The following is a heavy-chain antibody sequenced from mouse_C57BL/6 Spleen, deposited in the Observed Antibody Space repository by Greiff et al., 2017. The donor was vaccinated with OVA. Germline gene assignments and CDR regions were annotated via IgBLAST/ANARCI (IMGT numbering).Heavy chain of an antibody. V-gene: IGHV5-6*01. D-gene: IGHD2-3*01. CDR1: GFTFSSYG. Sequence: EVMLVESGGDLVKPGGSLKLSCAASGFTFSSYGMSWVRQTPDKRLEWVATISSGGSYTYYPDSVKGRFTISRDNAKNTLYLQMSSLKSEDTAMYYCARLYDGYSGYFDYWGQGTTLTVSS. CDR2: ISSGGSYT. J-gene: IGHJ2*01. CDR3: ARLYDGYSGYFDY.